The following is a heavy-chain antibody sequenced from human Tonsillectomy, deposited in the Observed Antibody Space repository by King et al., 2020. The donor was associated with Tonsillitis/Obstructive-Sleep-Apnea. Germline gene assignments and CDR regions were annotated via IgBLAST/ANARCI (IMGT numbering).Heavy chain of an antibody. CDR3: AKEGGSYSYYYYYTDV. CDR2: ISGSGGST. Sequence: VQLVESGGGLVQPGGSLRLSCAASGLTFSSYAMSWVRQAPGKGLEWVSLISGSGGSTYYADSVKGRFTISRDNSKNTLYLQMNSLRAEDTAVYYCAKEGGSYSYYYYYTDVWGKGPTVTVSS. D-gene: IGHD1-26*01. V-gene: IGHV3-23*04. J-gene: IGHJ6*03. CDR1: GLTFSSYA.